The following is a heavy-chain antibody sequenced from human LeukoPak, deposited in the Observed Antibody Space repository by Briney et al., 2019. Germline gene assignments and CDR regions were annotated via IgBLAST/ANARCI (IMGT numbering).Heavy chain of an antibody. CDR2: ISYDGSNK. CDR3: ARGRQMGTMIVVAALGDYFDY. V-gene: IGHV3-30-3*01. Sequence: PGRSLRLSCAASGFTFSSYAMHWVRQAPGKGLEWVAVISYDGSNKYYADSVKGRFTISRDNSKNTLYLQMNSLRAEDTAVYYCARGRQMGTMIVVAALGDYFDYWGQGTLVTVSS. CDR1: GFTFSSYA. D-gene: IGHD3-22*01. J-gene: IGHJ4*02.